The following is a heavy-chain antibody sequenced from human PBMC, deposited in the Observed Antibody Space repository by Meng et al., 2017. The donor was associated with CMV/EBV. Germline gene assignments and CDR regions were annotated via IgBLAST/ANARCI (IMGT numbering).Heavy chain of an antibody. J-gene: IGHJ4*02. CDR1: VGSISSCDYY. D-gene: IGHD2-21*02. CDR3: AREGDNPFDY. Sequence: QVRVQGAGRGLGKPSQDLLLTCTFSVGSISSCDYYWSWISQPPGKGVGWIGYSYYSGSTYYNPSLKSRVTISVDTSKNQFSLKLSSVTAADTAVYYCAREGDNPFDYWGQGTLVTVSS. CDR2: SYYSGST. V-gene: IGHV4-30-4*08.